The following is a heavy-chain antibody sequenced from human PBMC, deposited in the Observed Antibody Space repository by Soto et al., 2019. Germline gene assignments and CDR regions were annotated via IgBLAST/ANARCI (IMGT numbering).Heavy chain of an antibody. Sequence: SETLSLTCTVSGGSISSSSYYWGWIRQPPGKGLEWIGSIYYSGSTYSNPSLKSRVTISVDTSKNQLSLKLSSVTAADTAVYYCARHRGTHNWFDPGGQGTLVTVSS. J-gene: IGHJ5*02. V-gene: IGHV4-39*01. CDR3: ARHRGTHNWFDP. CDR1: GGSISSSSYY. CDR2: IYYSGST.